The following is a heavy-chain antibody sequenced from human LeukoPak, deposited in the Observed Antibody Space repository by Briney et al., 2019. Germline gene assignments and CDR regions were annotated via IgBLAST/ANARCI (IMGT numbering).Heavy chain of an antibody. V-gene: IGHV3-11*01. J-gene: IGHJ4*02. CDR3: ARPTASYYYDSSGYYYVDY. CDR2: ISSSGSTI. CDR1: GFTFSDYY. D-gene: IGHD3-22*01. Sequence: PGGSLRLSCAASGFTFSDYYMSWIRQAPGKGLEWVSYISSSGSTIYYADSVKGRFTISRDNAKNSLYLQMNSLRAEDTAVYYCARPTASYYYDSSGYYYVDYWGQGTLVTVSS.